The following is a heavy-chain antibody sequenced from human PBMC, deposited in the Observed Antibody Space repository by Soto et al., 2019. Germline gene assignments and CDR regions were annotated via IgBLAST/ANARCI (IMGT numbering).Heavy chain of an antibody. Sequence: SVKVSCKASGGTFSSYAISWVRQAPGQGLEWMGGIIPIFGTANYAQKFQGRVTITADESTSTAYMELSSLRSEDTAVYYCARGSSSGGSPTPMLYFDYWGQGTLVTSPQ. CDR2: IIPIFGTA. D-gene: IGHD2-15*01. CDR1: GGTFSSYA. J-gene: IGHJ4*02. CDR3: ARGSSSGGSPTPMLYFDY. V-gene: IGHV1-69*13.